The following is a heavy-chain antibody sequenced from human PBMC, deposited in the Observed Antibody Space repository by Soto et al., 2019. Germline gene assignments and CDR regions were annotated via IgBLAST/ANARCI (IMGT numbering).Heavy chain of an antibody. V-gene: IGHV4-39*01. Sequence: QLQLQESGPGLVKPSETLSLTCTVSGGSISSSSYYWGWIRQPPGKGLEWIGSIYYSGSTYYNPSRNLRVTISVDTPKNQFSLKLRSVTAADTAVYYSARHADIVVGPAAKPVSHNWFDPWGQGTLVTVSS. CDR3: ARHADIVVGPAAKPVSHNWFDP. J-gene: IGHJ5*02. CDR2: IYYSGST. D-gene: IGHD2-2*01. CDR1: GGSISSSSYY.